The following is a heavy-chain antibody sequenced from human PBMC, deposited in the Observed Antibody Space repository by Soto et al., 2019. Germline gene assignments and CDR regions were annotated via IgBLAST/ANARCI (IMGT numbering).Heavy chain of an antibody. J-gene: IGHJ4*02. D-gene: IGHD6-13*01. CDR2: IYYSGST. CDR3: ARAQYSSSWVDY. Sequence: QVQLQESGPGLVKPSQTLSLTCTVSGGSISSGGYYWSWIRQHPGKGLEWIGYIYYSGSTYYNPSLQSRVTISVDTSKNQFSLKLSSVTAADTAVYYCARAQYSSSWVDYWGQGTLVTVSS. V-gene: IGHV4-31*03. CDR1: GGSISSGGYY.